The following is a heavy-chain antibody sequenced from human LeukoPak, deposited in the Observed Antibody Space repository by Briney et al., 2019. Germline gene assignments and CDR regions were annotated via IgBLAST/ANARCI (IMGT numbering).Heavy chain of an antibody. CDR3: ARRDNVVVVSASDY. D-gene: IGHD2-15*01. J-gene: IGHJ4*02. V-gene: IGHV3-23*01. CDR1: GFTLSSYA. Sequence: GGSLRLSCAASGFTLSSYAMSWVRQAPGKGLEWVSGITAGGDTTYYADSVKGRFTMSRDNSRDTVYLQMNSLRVDDTAIYYCARRDNVVVVSASDYWGQGTLVTVSS. CDR2: ITAGGDTT.